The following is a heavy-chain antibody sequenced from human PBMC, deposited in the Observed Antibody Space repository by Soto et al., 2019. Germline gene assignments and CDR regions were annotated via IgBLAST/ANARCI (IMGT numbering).Heavy chain of an antibody. V-gene: IGHV1-18*04. CDR1: GYNSRTYG. J-gene: IGHJ3*02. CDR3: ARLHYDTTGRNLGAFDI. D-gene: IGHD3-22*01. CDR2: ISPYNGNT. Sequence: ASVKVSCKASGYNSRTYGFSWVRQAPGQGFEWMGWISPYNGNTNYAQKFQGRVTVTTDTSTSTAYMELRSLRSDDTAVYYCARLHYDTTGRNLGAFDIWGQATLVIVSS.